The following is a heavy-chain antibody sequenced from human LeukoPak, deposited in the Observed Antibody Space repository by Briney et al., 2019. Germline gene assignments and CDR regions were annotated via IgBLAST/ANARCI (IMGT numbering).Heavy chain of an antibody. CDR1: GFTFSSYW. V-gene: IGHV3-74*01. CDR2: VNTDGRTT. D-gene: IGHD1-26*01. J-gene: IGHJ4*02. CDR3: ARGRGSYSADY. Sequence: PGGSLRLSCAASGFTFSSYWMHWVRQAPGKGLVWASRVNTDGRTTNYADSVRGRFTISRDNAENTLYLQMNSLRVEDTAVYYCARGRGSYSADYWGQGTLVTVSS.